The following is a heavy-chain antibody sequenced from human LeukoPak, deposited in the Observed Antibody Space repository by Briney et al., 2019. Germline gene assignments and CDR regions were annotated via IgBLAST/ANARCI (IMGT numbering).Heavy chain of an antibody. J-gene: IGHJ4*02. CDR2: IYTSGST. Sequence: PSETLSLTCTVSGGSISSGSYYWSWIRQPAGKGLEWIGRIYTSGSTNYNPSLKSRVTISVDTSKNQFSLKLSSVTAADTAVYYCARGSRRYSGYEGVRYFDYWGQGTLVTVSS. CDR1: GGSISSGSYY. CDR3: ARGSRRYSGYEGVRYFDY. V-gene: IGHV4-61*02. D-gene: IGHD5-12*01.